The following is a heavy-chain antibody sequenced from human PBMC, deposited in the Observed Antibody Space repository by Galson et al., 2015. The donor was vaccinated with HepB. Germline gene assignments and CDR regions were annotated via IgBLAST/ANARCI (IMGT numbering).Heavy chain of an antibody. Sequence: SVKVSCKASGYTFTTYALHWVRQAPGQRLEWMGWINAGNGNTKYSQKFQGRVTITRDTSASTAYMELSSLRSEDTAVYYCARTGDILTGYYNFDYWGQGTLVTVPS. CDR1: GYTFTTYA. CDR3: ARTGDILTGYYNFDY. CDR2: INAGNGNT. J-gene: IGHJ4*02. D-gene: IGHD3-9*01. V-gene: IGHV1-3*01.